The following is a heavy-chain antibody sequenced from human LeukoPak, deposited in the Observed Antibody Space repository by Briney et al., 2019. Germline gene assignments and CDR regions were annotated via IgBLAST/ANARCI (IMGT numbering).Heavy chain of an antibody. CDR1: GYTFTGYY. J-gene: IGHJ4*02. CDR2: INPNSGGT. D-gene: IGHD3-9*01. Sequence: GASVKVSCKASGYTFTGYYMHWVRQAPGQGLEWMGWINPNSGGTNYAQKFQDRVSMTRDTSISTAYMHLSRLRSADTAVYYCARSPHILTGENFDYWGQGTLVTVSS. V-gene: IGHV1-2*02. CDR3: ARSPHILTGENFDY.